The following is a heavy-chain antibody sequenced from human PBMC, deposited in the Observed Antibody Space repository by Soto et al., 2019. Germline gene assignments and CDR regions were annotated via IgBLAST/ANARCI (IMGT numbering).Heavy chain of an antibody. Sequence: PSETLSLTCTVSGGSISSSSYYWGWIRQPPGKGLEWIGSIYYSGSTYYNPSLKSRVTISVDTSKNQFSLKLSSVTAADTAVYYSARRGSASYSDYWGQGTLVTVSS. CDR1: GGSISSSSYY. V-gene: IGHV4-39*01. CDR3: ARRGSASYSDY. J-gene: IGHJ4*02. CDR2: IYYSGST. D-gene: IGHD3-10*01.